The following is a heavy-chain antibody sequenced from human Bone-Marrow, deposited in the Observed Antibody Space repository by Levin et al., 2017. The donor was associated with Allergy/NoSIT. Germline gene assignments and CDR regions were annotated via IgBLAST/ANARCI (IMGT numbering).Heavy chain of an antibody. D-gene: IGHD3-16*01. CDR1: GFTFSSYG. J-gene: IGHJ6*02. V-gene: IGHV3-30*18. CDR3: AKELFGGAAYYYYYGMDV. Sequence: PGGSLRLSCAASGFTFSSYGMHWVRQAPGKGLEWVAVISYDGSNKYYADSVKGRFTISRDNSKNTLYLQMNSLRAEDTAVYYCAKELFGGAAYYYYYGMDVWGQGTTVTVSS. CDR2: ISYDGSNK.